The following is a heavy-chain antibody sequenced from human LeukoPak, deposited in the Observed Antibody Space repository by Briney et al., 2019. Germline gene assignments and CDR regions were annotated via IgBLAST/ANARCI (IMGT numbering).Heavy chain of an antibody. D-gene: IGHD1-7*01. CDR3: ARGLTGTSPGH. J-gene: IGHJ4*02. CDR2: TTPILAIT. CDR1: GDIFSSYT. V-gene: IGHV1-69*02. Sequence: SVKVSCKASGDIFSSYTISWVRQAPGQGLEWMGRTTPILAITNYAQKFQGRVAITADKSTNTAYMDLSGLRAEDTAVYYCARGLTGTSPGHWGQGTLVTVSS.